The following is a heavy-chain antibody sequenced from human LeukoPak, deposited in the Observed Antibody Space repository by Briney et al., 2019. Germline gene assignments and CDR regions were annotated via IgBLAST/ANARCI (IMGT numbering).Heavy chain of an antibody. CDR2: IYYSGST. V-gene: IGHV4-30-4*01. D-gene: IGHD5-12*01. Sequence: SETLSLTCTVSGGSISSGDYYWSWIRQPPGTGLEWIGYIYYSGSTYYNPSLKSRVTISVDTSKNQFSLKLSSVTAADTAVYYCARDRRWLRGGLDYWGQGTLVTVSS. CDR3: ARDRRWLRGGLDY. J-gene: IGHJ4*02. CDR1: GGSISSGDYY.